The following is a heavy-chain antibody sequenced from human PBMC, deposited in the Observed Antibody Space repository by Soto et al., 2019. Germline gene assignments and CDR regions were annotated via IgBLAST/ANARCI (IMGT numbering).Heavy chain of an antibody. CDR1: GGTFDFYT. Sequence: QVQLVQSGTEVKKPGSSVKVSCTASGGTFDFYTINWVRQAPGRGLEWVGRVNTIVGMSTSALKFQGRVTISADKSTNTAFMYLTTLKSEDTAVYYCAASYGSGSTHFDSWGQGTLVTVSS. D-gene: IGHD3-10*01. CDR3: AASYGSGSTHFDS. V-gene: IGHV1-69*02. J-gene: IGHJ4*02. CDR2: VNTIVGMS.